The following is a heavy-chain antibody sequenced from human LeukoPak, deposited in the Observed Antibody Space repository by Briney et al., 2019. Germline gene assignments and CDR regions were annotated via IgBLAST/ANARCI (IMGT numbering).Heavy chain of an antibody. D-gene: IGHD2-15*01. CDR3: ASRGHCSGGSCADY. V-gene: IGHV3-23*01. CDR1: GFTFSSYA. Sequence: GGSLRLSCAASGFTFSSYAVSWVRQAPGKGLEWVSAISGSGGSTYYADSVKGRFAISRDNSKNTLYLQMNSLRAEDTAVYYCASRGHCSGGSCADYWGQGTLVTVSS. CDR2: ISGSGGST. J-gene: IGHJ4*02.